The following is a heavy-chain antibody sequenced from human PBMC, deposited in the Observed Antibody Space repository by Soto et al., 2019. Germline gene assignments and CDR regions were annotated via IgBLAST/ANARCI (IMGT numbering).Heavy chain of an antibody. Sequence: SETLSLTCAVYGGSFSGYYWGWIRQPPGKGLEWIGEINHSGSTNYNPSLKSRVTISVDTSKNQFSLKLSSVTAADTAVYYCARYYFDTGGNYNWFEPWGQGTLVTVSS. J-gene: IGHJ5*02. V-gene: IGHV4-34*01. CDR2: INHSGST. CDR3: ARYYFDTGGNYNWFEP. CDR1: GGSFSGYY. D-gene: IGHD3-22*01.